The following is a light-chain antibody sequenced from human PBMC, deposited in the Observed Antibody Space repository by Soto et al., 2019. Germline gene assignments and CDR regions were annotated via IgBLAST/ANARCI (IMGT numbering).Light chain of an antibody. CDR2: ANI. CDR3: ATWDDSLNGVV. Sequence: QLVLTQPPSVSGAPGQRVTISCTGSSSNIGAGYDVHWYQHLPGTAPRLLIYANINRPSGVPDRFSGSKSGTLASLAISGLQSEDEADYYCATWDDSLNGVVFGGGTKLTVL. V-gene: IGLV1-40*01. J-gene: IGLJ3*02. CDR1: SSNIGAGYD.